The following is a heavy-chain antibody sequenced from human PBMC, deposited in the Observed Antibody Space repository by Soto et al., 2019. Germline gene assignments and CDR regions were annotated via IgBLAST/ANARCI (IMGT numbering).Heavy chain of an antibody. V-gene: IGHV1-8*01. CDR2: MNPNSGNT. J-gene: IGHJ4*02. Sequence: ASVKVSCKASGGTFSRYAINWVRQATGQGLEWMGWMNPNSGNTGYAQKFQGRVTMTRNTSISTAYMELSSLRSEDTAVYYCARTLYGDNVDYWGQGTLVPVSS. CDR1: GGTFSRYA. D-gene: IGHD4-17*01. CDR3: ARTLYGDNVDY.